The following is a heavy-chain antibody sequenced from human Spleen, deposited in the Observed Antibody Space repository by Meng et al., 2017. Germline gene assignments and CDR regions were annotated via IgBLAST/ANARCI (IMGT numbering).Heavy chain of an antibody. Sequence: SETLSLTCTVSGGSISSYYWSWIRQPPGKGLEWIGFVYYSGHTNYNPSLKSRVTISVDTSENQFSLSLDSVTAADTAVYYCARTSGGYSYGYYLDYWGQGTLVTVSS. V-gene: IGHV4-59*01. CDR3: ARTSGGYSYGYYLDY. CDR2: VYYSGHT. CDR1: GGSISSYY. D-gene: IGHD5-18*01. J-gene: IGHJ4*02.